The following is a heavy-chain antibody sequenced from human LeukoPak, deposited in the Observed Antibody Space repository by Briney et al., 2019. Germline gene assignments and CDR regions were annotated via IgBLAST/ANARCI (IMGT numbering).Heavy chain of an antibody. CDR2: ISAYSGYT. Sequence: ASVKVSCKASGSTFTNYGISWVRQAPGQGLEWMGWISAYSGYTHYAQKIQGRVTVTTEASTSTAYMELRSLTSYDTAVYYCARDAVSTTTAGGIDYWGQGTLVTVSS. D-gene: IGHD5/OR15-5a*01. J-gene: IGHJ4*02. CDR1: GSTFTNYG. V-gene: IGHV1-18*01. CDR3: ARDAVSTTTAGGIDY.